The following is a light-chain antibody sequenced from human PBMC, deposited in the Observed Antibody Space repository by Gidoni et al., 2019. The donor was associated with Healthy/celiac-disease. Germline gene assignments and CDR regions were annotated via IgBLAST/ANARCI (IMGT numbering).Light chain of an antibody. CDR1: SSDVGGYNY. Sequence: QSALTQPASVSGSPGQSITISCTGTSSDVGGYNYVSWYQQHPGKAPKLMIYDVSHRPSGVSHLFSGSKSGNTASLTISGLQAEDEADYYCSSYTSSSTWVFGGGTQLTVL. V-gene: IGLV2-14*03. CDR3: SSYTSSSTWV. CDR2: DVS. J-gene: IGLJ3*02.